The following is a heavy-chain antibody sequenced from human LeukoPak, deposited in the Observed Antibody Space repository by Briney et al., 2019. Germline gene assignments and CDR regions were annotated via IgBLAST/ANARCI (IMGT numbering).Heavy chain of an antibody. CDR1: GFTFSSYW. CDR3: ARARALLFGYCSSTSCYTTPDY. D-gene: IGHD2-2*02. J-gene: IGHJ4*02. V-gene: IGHV3-7*01. Sequence: GGSLRLSCAASGFTFSSYWMSWVRQAPGKGLEWVANIKQDGSEKYYVDSVKGRFTISRDNAKNSLYLQMNSLRAEDTAVYYCARARALLFGYCSSTSCYTTPDYWGQGTLVTVSS. CDR2: IKQDGSEK.